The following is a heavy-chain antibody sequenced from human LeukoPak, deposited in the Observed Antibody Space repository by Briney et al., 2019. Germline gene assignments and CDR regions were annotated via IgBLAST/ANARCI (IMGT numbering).Heavy chain of an antibody. D-gene: IGHD3-10*01. Sequence: SETLSLTCTVSGASMTTYYWSWIRQPPGKGLEWVAYIYSSGSTYYNPSLKSRVTISVDTSKNQFSLKLSSVAAADTALYYCAGRSGSPMPLDNWGQGTLVTVSS. CDR3: AGRSGSPMPLDN. V-gene: IGHV4-59*08. CDR1: GASMTTYY. CDR2: IYSSGST. J-gene: IGHJ4*02.